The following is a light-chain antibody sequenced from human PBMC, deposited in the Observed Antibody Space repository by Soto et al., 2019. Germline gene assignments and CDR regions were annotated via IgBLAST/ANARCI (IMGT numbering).Light chain of an antibody. CDR3: QQDGSFPET. Sequence: EIVLTQSPGTLSVSPGERATLSCRASQSISITSLAWYQRKPGQAPRFLILGASIRAIGIPDRVSASGSGTDFTLTISRLEPEDFAVYYCQQDGSFPETFGQGTKLESK. J-gene: IGKJ2*01. V-gene: IGKV3-20*01. CDR2: GAS. CDR1: QSISITS.